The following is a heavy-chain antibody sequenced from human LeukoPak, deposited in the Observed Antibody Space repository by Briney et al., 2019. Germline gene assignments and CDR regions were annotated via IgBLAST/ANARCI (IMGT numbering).Heavy chain of an antibody. CDR1: GFAFSNYG. CDR2: ISFDGTNK. D-gene: IGHD1-26*01. J-gene: IGHJ4*02. Sequence: GGSLRLSCAASGFAFSNYGMHWVRQAPGQGLEWVAVISFDGTNKYYADSLKGRFTISRDNSKNTVYLQMNSLRPEDTAVYYCARGWSYVIYWGQGTLVTVSS. CDR3: ARGWSYVIY. V-gene: IGHV3-30*03.